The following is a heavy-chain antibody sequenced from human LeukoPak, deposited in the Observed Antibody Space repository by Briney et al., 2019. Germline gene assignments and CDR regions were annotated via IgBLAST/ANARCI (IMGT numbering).Heavy chain of an antibody. D-gene: IGHD3-22*01. Sequence: GGSLRLSCAASGFTFSSYSMNWVRQAPGKGLEWVSAISGSGGSTYYADSVKGRFTISRDNSKNTLYLQMNSLRAEDTAVYYCARILRLVVANQPGTVFAHYFDYWGQGTLVTVSS. J-gene: IGHJ4*02. CDR2: ISGSGGST. V-gene: IGHV3-23*01. CDR3: ARILRLVVANQPGTVFAHYFDY. CDR1: GFTFSSYS.